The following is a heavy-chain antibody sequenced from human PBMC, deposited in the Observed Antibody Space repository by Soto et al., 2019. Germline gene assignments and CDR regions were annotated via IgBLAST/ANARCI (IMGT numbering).Heavy chain of an antibody. J-gene: IGHJ4*02. Sequence: SETLSLTCTVFGGSISSYYWSWIRQPPGKGLEWIGYIYYSGSTNYNPSLKSRVTISVDTSKNQFSLKLSSVTAADTAVYYCARVRYSSSWYDFDYWGQGTLVTVSS. CDR3: ARVRYSSSWYDFDY. V-gene: IGHV4-59*01. CDR2: IYYSGST. D-gene: IGHD6-13*01. CDR1: GGSISSYY.